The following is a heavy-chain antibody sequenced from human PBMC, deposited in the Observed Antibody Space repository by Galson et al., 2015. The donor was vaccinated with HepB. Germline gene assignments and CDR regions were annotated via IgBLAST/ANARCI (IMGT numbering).Heavy chain of an antibody. J-gene: IGHJ4*02. CDR1: GGSISSGDYY. Sequence: LSLTCTVSGGSISSGDYYWSWIRQPPGKGLEWIGYIYYSGSTYYNPSLKSRVTISVDTSKNQFSLKLSSVTAADTAVYYCARGGANYDILTGYPLFDYWGQGTLVTVSS. CDR2: IYYSGST. CDR3: ARGGANYDILTGYPLFDY. D-gene: IGHD3-9*01. V-gene: IGHV4-30-4*01.